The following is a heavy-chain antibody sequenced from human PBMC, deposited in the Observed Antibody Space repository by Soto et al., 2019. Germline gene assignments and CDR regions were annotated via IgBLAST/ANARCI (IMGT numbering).Heavy chain of an antibody. CDR3: ARDPSRYCSGGSCYFDY. Sequence: SVKVSCKASGGTFSSYAISWVRQAPGQGLEWMGGIIPIFGTANYAQKFQGRVTITADESTSTAYMELSSLRSEDTAVYYCARDPSRYCSGGSCYFDYWGQGTLVTVS. CDR1: GGTFSSYA. CDR2: IIPIFGTA. V-gene: IGHV1-69*13. J-gene: IGHJ4*02. D-gene: IGHD2-15*01.